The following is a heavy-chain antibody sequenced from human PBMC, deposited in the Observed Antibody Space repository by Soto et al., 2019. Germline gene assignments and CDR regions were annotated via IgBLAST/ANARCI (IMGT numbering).Heavy chain of an antibody. CDR1: GGSISSSSYY. V-gene: IGHV4-39*07. J-gene: IGHJ4*02. CDR3: ARVCALGYDILTGYYSGYFDY. Sequence: SETLSLTCTVSGGSISSSSYYWGWIRQPPGKGLEWIGSIYYSGSTYYNPSFKSRVTISVDTSKNQFSLKLSSVTAADTAVYYCARVCALGYDILTGYYSGYFDYWGQGTLVTVSS. CDR2: IYYSGST. D-gene: IGHD3-9*01.